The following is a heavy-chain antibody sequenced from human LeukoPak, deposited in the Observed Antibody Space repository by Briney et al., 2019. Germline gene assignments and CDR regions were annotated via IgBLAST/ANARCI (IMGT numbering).Heavy chain of an antibody. CDR2: IIPIFGTA. Sequence: KVSCKASGGTFSSYAISWVRQAPGQGLEWMGGIIPIFGTANYAQKFQGRVTITTDESTSTAYMELSSLSSEDTAVYYCARTAALITMVRGVIPYYFDYWGQGTLVTVSS. J-gene: IGHJ4*02. D-gene: IGHD3-10*01. CDR3: ARTAALITMVRGVIPYYFDY. CDR1: GGTFSSYA. V-gene: IGHV1-69*05.